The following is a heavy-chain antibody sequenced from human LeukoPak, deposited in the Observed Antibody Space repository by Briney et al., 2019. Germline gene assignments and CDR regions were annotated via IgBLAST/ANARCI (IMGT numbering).Heavy chain of an antibody. CDR3: AKVGFSEMEWLLYSDH. D-gene: IGHD3-3*01. CDR1: GLTFSSYA. CDR2: ISGSSGHT. J-gene: IGHJ4*02. Sequence: RAGRSLRLSCAASGLTFSSYAMSWVRQAPGKGLEWVSAISGSSGHTYYADSVKGRFTISRDNSKNTLYLQMNSLRAEDTAVYYCAKVGFSEMEWLLYSDHWGQGTLVTVSS. V-gene: IGHV3-23*01.